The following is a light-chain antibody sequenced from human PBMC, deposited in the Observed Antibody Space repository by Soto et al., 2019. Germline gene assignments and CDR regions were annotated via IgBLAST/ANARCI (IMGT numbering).Light chain of an antibody. Sequence: EIVFSHAPAPRAFSPAEGAPLSFQASQSVSSFLAWYQQKPGQAPRLLIYDTFNRATGIPARFSGSGSGTDFTLTISGLEPEDFAIYYCQQRSNWPPITFGQGTRLEIK. V-gene: IGKV3-11*01. CDR3: QQRSNWPPIT. J-gene: IGKJ5*01. CDR2: DTF. CDR1: QSVSSF.